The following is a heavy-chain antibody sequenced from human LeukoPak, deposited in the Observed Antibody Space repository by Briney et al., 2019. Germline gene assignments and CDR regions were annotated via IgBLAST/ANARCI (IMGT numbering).Heavy chain of an antibody. Sequence: PGRSLRLSCAASGFTFSSYAMHWVRQAPGKGLEWVAVISYDGSNKYYADSVKGRFTISRDNSKNTLYLQMNSLRAEDTAVYYCAADQQLVLHPFDYWGQGTLVTVSS. CDR3: AADQQLVLHPFDY. D-gene: IGHD6-13*01. J-gene: IGHJ4*02. V-gene: IGHV3-30-3*01. CDR2: ISYDGSNK. CDR1: GFTFSSYA.